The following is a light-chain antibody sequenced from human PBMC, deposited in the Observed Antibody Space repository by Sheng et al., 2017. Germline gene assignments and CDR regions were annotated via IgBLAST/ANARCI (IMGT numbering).Light chain of an antibody. CDR2: GAS. CDR3: QQYNNWPPLT. CDR1: QSVGSK. J-gene: IGKJ4*01. V-gene: IGKV3-15*01. Sequence: EIVMTQSPATLSVSPGDGATLSCRASQSVGSKLAWYQQKPGQAPRLLIYGASTRATGIPARFSGSGSGTEFTLTISSLQSEDFAVYYCQQYNNWPPLTFGGGTKVEIK.